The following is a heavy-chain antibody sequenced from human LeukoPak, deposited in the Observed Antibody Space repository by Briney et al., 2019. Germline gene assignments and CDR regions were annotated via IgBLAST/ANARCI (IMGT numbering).Heavy chain of an antibody. CDR3: AGYSSSEYYYYYYMDV. Sequence: SETLSLTCTVPGGSISSSSYYWGWIRRPPGKGLEWIGSIYYSGSTHYNPSLKSRVTISLDTSKNQFSLKLSSVTAADTAVYYCAGYSSSEYYYYYYMDVWGKGTTVTVSS. CDR2: IYYSGST. D-gene: IGHD6-6*01. CDR1: GGSISSSSYY. J-gene: IGHJ6*03. V-gene: IGHV4-39*07.